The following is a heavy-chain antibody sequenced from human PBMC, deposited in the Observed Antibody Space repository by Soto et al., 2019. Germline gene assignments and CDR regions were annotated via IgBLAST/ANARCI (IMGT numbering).Heavy chain of an antibody. CDR3: ARDAEPETVTTPDNNWFDP. CDR1: GYTFTNHY. V-gene: IGHV1-46*03. Sequence: QVQLVQSGAEVKRPGASVTVSCKASGYTFTNHYIHWVRQAPGQGLEWMGVINPSGGATSYPQKFQGRVTWTRDAPRNTVYMELTSLRSEDTAVYFCARDAEPETVTTPDNNWFDPWGQGTLVTVSS. D-gene: IGHD1-1*01. CDR2: INPSGGAT. J-gene: IGHJ5*02.